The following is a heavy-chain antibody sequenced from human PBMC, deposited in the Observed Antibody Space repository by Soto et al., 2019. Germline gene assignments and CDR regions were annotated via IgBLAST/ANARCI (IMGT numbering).Heavy chain of an antibody. CDR3: ARGLWAGYCSGGSCGFY. Sequence: EVQLVESGGGLVQPGGSLRLSCAASGFTFSSYWMHWVRQAPGKGLVWVSRINSDGSSTSYADSVKGRFTISRDNAKNTLYLKMNSLRAEDTAVYYCARGLWAGYCSGGSCGFYWGQGTLVTVSS. CDR2: INSDGSST. J-gene: IGHJ4*02. V-gene: IGHV3-74*01. CDR1: GFTFSSYW. D-gene: IGHD2-15*01.